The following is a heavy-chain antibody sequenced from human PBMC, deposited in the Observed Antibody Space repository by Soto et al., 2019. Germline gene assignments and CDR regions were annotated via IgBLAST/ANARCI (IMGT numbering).Heavy chain of an antibody. CDR1: GYSFTIYW. J-gene: IGHJ6*02. CDR3: ARHGPRVYYDNSDSYYYVMDV. CDR2: IYPGDSDT. V-gene: IGHV5-51*01. Sequence: PGASLKISCKGSGYSFTIYWIGWVRQMPGKGLEWMGIIYPGDSDTRCSPSFQGQVTISADKSISTAYLQWSSLKASDTAMYYCARHGPRVYYDNSDSYYYVMDVWGQGTTVTVS. D-gene: IGHD3-22*01.